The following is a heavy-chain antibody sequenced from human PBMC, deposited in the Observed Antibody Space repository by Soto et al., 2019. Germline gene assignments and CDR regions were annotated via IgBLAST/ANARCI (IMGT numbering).Heavy chain of an antibody. CDR2: TYYRSKWYN. D-gene: IGHD2-15*01. CDR3: ARDWGYCSGGSCYAFDY. CDR1: GDSVSSNSAG. J-gene: IGHJ4*02. V-gene: IGHV6-1*01. Sequence: PSQTLSLTCAVSGDSVSSNSAGWNWIRQSPSRGLEWLGRTYYRSKWYNDYAVSVKSRITTTPDTSKNQFSLQLNSVTPEDTAVYYCARDWGYCSGGSCYAFDYWGQGTLVTVSS.